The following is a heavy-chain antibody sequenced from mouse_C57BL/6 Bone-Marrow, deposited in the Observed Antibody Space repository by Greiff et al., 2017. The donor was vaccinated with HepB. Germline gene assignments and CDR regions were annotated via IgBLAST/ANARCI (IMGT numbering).Heavy chain of an antibody. D-gene: IGHD3-1*01. CDR2: INPSTGGT. Sequence: EVQLQQSGPGLVKPGASVRISCKASGYSFTGYYMNWVKQSPEKSLEWIGVINPSTGGTTYNQKLKAKATLTVDKTSSTAYMQLKILTSGDSAVYYCARSGDFDYWGKGTTLTVSS. J-gene: IGHJ2*01. CDR1: GYSFTGYY. CDR3: ARSGDFDY. V-gene: IGHV1-42*01.